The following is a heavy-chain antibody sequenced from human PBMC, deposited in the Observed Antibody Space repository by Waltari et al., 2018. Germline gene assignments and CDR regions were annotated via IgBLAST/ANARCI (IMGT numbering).Heavy chain of an antibody. CDR1: GGTFSSYA. V-gene: IGHV1-69*10. CDR3: ARGRSRDVRYYYYYYMDV. J-gene: IGHJ6*03. CDR2: IIPILGIA. Sequence: QVQLVQSGAEVKKPGSSVKVSCKASGGTFSSYAISWVRQAPGQGLEWMGGIIPILGIANYAQKFQGRVTITADKSTSTAYMELSSLRSEDTAVYYCARGRSRDVRYYYYYYMDVWGKGTTVTVSS. D-gene: IGHD1-20*01.